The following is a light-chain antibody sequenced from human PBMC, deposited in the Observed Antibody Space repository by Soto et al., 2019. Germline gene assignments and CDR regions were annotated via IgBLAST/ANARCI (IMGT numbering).Light chain of an antibody. Sequence: DIQMTQSPSTLSASVGDRVTITCRASQSISSWLAWYQQKPGKAPNLLIYKASSLESGVPSRFSGSGSGTEFTLTISSLQPDDFATYYCQQYQSSWTFGQGTKVEIK. CDR2: KAS. V-gene: IGKV1-5*03. CDR3: QQYQSSWT. CDR1: QSISSW. J-gene: IGKJ1*01.